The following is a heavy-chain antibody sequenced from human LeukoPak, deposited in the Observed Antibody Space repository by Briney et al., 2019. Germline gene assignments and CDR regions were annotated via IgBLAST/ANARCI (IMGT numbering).Heavy chain of an antibody. Sequence: SLTXXVSGGSXSSXXYYWSWIRQHPVKGLEWXGXXDYIVITYYNPSLKSRLTISMDTSKNQFYMRLRPVNAAGTAVYYCARDPGKDGYNYSFDXXGQGX. CDR2: XDYIVIT. V-gene: IGHV4-31*03. J-gene: IGHJ4*02. CDR3: ARDPGKDGYNYSFDX. CDR1: GGSXSSXXYY. D-gene: IGHD5-24*01.